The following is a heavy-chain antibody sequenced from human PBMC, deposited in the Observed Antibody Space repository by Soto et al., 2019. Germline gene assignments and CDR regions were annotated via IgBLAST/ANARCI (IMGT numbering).Heavy chain of an antibody. CDR2: IYYSGST. D-gene: IGHD2-2*01. Sequence: PSETLSLTCTVSGGSISSSSYYWGWIRQPPGKGLEWIGSIYYSGSTYYNPSLKSRVTISVDTSKNQFSLKLSSVTAADTAVYYCARQGTRYCSSTSCYQNNWFDPWGQGTLVTVSS. CDR1: GGSISSSSYY. CDR3: ARQGTRYCSSTSCYQNNWFDP. J-gene: IGHJ5*02. V-gene: IGHV4-39*01.